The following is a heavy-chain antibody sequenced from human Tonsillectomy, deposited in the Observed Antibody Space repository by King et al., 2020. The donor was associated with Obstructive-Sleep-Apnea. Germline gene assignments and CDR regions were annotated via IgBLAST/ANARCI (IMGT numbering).Heavy chain of an antibody. CDR2: IYYSGST. CDR3: ARDLDQDGSGNYGMDV. D-gene: IGHD3-10*01. Sequence: VQLQESGPGLVKPSQTLSLTCTVSGGSISSGDYYWSWIRQPPGKGLEWIGYIYYSGSTYYNPSLKSRVTISVDTSKNQFSLKLSSVTAADTAVYYCARDLDQDGSGNYGMDVWGQGTTVTVSS. CDR1: GGSISSGDYY. J-gene: IGHJ6*02. V-gene: IGHV4-30-4*01.